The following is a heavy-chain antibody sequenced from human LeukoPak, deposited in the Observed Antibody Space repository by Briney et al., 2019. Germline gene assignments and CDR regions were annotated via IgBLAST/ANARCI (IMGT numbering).Heavy chain of an antibody. V-gene: IGHV4-61*02. J-gene: IGHJ3*02. CDR1: GGSISSGSYY. CDR3: ARVRWQQLVWGYAFDI. CDR2: IYTSGST. D-gene: IGHD6-13*01. Sequence: SQTLSLTCTVSGGSISSGSYYWSWIRQPAGKGLEWIGRIYTSGSTNYNPSLKSRVTISVDTSKNQFSLKLSSVTAADTAVYYCARVRWQQLVWGYAFDIWGQGTMVTVSS.